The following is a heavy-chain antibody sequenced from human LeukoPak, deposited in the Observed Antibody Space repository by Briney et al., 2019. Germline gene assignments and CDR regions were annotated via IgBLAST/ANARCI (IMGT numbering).Heavy chain of an antibody. V-gene: IGHV3-33*06. CDR1: GFTFSSYG. D-gene: IGHD2-2*02. CDR2: IWYDGSQK. Sequence: GGFLRLSCTPSGFTFSSYGFHWVRQAPGKGLESVALIWYDGSQKYYADSVKGRFTISRDNSKNTLYLQMNSLRAEDTAVYYCAKRRPAIYAFDIWGQGTMVTVSS. J-gene: IGHJ3*02. CDR3: AKRRPAIYAFDI.